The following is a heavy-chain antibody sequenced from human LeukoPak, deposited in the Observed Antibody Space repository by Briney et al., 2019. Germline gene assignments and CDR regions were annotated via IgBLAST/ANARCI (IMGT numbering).Heavy chain of an antibody. J-gene: IGHJ3*02. Sequence: PSETLSLTCTVSGGSISSYYWSWIRQPPGKGLEWIGYIYYSGSTNYNPSLKSRVTISVDTSKNQFSLKLSSVTAADTAVYYCARWSPIVVVTATADHAFDIWGQGTMVTVSS. CDR3: ARWSPIVVVTATADHAFDI. D-gene: IGHD2-21*02. V-gene: IGHV4-59*08. CDR2: IYYSGST. CDR1: GGSISSYY.